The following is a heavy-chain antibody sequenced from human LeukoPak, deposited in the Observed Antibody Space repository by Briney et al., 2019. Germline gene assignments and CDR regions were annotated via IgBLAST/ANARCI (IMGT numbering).Heavy chain of an antibody. CDR2: VYYSGGT. CDR3: ARDATAWSGMDV. CDR1: GGSIGSYY. J-gene: IGHJ6*02. Sequence: SEILALTCTVSGGSIGSYYWSWVRQPPGKGLEWIGYVYYSGGTSYNPSLKSRVNISVDTSKNQFSLKLTSVTAADTAVYYCARDATAWSGMDVWGQGTTVTVSS. V-gene: IGHV4-59*01. D-gene: IGHD2-15*01.